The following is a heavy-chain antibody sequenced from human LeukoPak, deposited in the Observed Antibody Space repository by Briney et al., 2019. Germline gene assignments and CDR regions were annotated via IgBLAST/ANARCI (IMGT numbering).Heavy chain of an antibody. V-gene: IGHV4-39*01. J-gene: IGHJ4*02. CDR1: GGSISSSSYY. Sequence: SETLSLTCTVSGGSISSSSYYWGWIRQPPGKGLEWIGSIYYSGSTYYNPSLKSRVTISVDTSKNQFSLKLSSVTAADMAVYYCARWVLSYYGFDYWGQGTLVTVSS. D-gene: IGHD1-26*01. CDR3: ARWVLSYYGFDY. CDR2: IYYSGST.